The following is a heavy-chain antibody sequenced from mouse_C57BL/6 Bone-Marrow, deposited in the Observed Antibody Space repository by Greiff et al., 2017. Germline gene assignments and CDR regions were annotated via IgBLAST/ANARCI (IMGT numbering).Heavy chain of an antibody. CDR3: ARYDGCYEGWFAY. Sequence: EVQLQQSGAELVKPGASVKLSCKASGYTFTSYWMHWVKQRPEQGLEWIGWIDPENGDTEYASKFQGKATITADPSSNTAYMQLRSLTSEDTAVYYCARYDGCYEGWFAYWGKGTLVTVSA. V-gene: IGHV14-4*01. CDR1: GYTFTSYW. J-gene: IGHJ3*01. CDR2: IDPENGDT. D-gene: IGHD2-3*01.